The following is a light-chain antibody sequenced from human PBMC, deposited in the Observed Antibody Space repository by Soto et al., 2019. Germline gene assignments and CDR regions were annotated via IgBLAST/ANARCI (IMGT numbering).Light chain of an antibody. CDR2: EGS. Sequence: QSALTQPASVSGSPGQSITISCTGTSSDVGSYNLVSWYQQHPGKAPKLIIYEGSKRPSGVSNRFSGSKSGNTASLTISGLRAEDEDDYYCCSYAGSSTVIFGGGTKLTVL. CDR3: CSYAGSSTVI. V-gene: IGLV2-23*01. CDR1: SSDVGSYNL. J-gene: IGLJ2*01.